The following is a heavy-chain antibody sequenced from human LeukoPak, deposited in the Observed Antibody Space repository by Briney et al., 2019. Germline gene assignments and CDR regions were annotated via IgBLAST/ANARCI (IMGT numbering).Heavy chain of an antibody. J-gene: IGHJ6*02. Sequence: GGSLRLSCAASGFTFSNAWMSWVRQAPGRGLEWVGHIKSKTDGGTTDYAAPVKGRFTISRDDSKNTLYLQMNSLKTEDTAVYYCTAIPLPPCLYCSSTSSPNGMDVWGQGTTVTVSS. D-gene: IGHD2-2*01. CDR2: IKSKTDGGTT. V-gene: IGHV3-15*01. CDR1: GFTFSNAW. CDR3: TAIPLPPCLYCSSTSSPNGMDV.